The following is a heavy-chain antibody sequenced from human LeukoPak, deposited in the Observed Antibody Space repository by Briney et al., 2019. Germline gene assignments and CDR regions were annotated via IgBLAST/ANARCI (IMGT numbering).Heavy chain of an antibody. CDR2: VNPNSGDS. D-gene: IGHD1-26*01. CDR1: EYTFTADY. CDR3: ARARASAHFDS. Sequence: GASVTVSCKASEYTFTADYIHWMRQAPGQGLNGMGWVNPNSGDSNFAQKFQGRVTMTRDTSTPTAYVELDRLRSDDTAVYYCARARASAHFDSWGQGTLVTVSS. V-gene: IGHV1-2*02. J-gene: IGHJ4*02.